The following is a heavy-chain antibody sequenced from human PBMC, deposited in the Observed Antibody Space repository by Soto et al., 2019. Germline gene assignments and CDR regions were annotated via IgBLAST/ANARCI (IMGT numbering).Heavy chain of an antibody. Sequence: ASVKVSCKASGYTFTGYYMHWVRQAPGQGPEWMGWINPNSGGTNYAQKFQGWVTMTRDTSISTAYMELSRLRSDDTAVYYCARGGFYWPIGVGDDAFDIWGQGTMVTVSS. D-gene: IGHD3-10*01. CDR2: INPNSGGT. CDR3: ARGGFYWPIGVGDDAFDI. CDR1: GYTFTGYY. J-gene: IGHJ3*02. V-gene: IGHV1-2*04.